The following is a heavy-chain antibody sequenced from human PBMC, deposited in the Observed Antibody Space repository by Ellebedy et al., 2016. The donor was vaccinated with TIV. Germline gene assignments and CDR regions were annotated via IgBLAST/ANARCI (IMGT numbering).Heavy chain of an antibody. CDR2: VYYSRTT. Sequence: SETLSLTXTVSDDSVSSGSNYWGCIRQPPGKGPQWIGSVYYSRTTYYNPSLKSRVTISARTSKNQISMKLTPAIAADTAVYYCASMFDFWSGHGIRPWGQGTLVTVSS. D-gene: IGHD3-3*01. CDR3: ASMFDFWSGHGIRP. J-gene: IGHJ5*02. CDR1: DDSVSSGSNY. V-gene: IGHV4-39*01.